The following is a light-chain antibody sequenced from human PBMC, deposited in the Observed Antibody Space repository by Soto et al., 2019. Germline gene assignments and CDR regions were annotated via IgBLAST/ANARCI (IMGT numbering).Light chain of an antibody. CDR1: QSISSY. J-gene: IGKJ2*01. V-gene: IGKV1-39*01. CDR2: AAS. CDR3: QQSYTNPYI. Sequence: DIQMTQSPSSLSASVGDRVTITCRASQSISSYLNWYQQKPGKAPRLLIYAASSLQSGVSSRFSGSGSGTDFTLIISSLQPEDFAIYYCQQSYTNPYIFGQGTKLEIK.